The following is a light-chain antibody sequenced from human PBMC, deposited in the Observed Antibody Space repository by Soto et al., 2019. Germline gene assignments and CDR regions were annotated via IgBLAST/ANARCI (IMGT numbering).Light chain of an antibody. CDR1: SSNIGSND. CDR2: SYN. V-gene: IGLV1-47*02. Sequence: QPVLTQPPSASGTPGQRVTISCSGTSSNIGSNDVYWYQHVPGTASKLLIYSYNQRPSGIPDRFSGSKSGTSASLAISGLRSEDEADYYCAAWDDSLNGLYVFGTGTKVTVL. CDR3: AAWDDSLNGLYV. J-gene: IGLJ1*01.